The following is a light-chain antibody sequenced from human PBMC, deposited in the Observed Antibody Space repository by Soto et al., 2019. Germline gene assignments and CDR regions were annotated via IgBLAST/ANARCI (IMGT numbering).Light chain of an antibody. Sequence: QSALTQPASVSGSPGQSITISCTGTSIDVGGYNYVSWYQQHPGKAPKFMIYYVNNRPSGVSNRFSGSKSGNMASLTISGLQAEDAADYYCSSYTGRSTVFGGG. V-gene: IGLV2-14*01. CDR3: SSYTGRSTV. CDR2: YVN. CDR1: SIDVGGYNY. J-gene: IGLJ2*01.